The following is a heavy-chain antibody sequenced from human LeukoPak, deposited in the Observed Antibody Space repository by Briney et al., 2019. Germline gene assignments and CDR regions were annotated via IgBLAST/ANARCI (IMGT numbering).Heavy chain of an antibody. V-gene: IGHV3-74*01. J-gene: IGHJ3*02. CDR2: INSDGSST. CDR1: GFTFSNAW. CDR3: ARASHPLDAFDI. Sequence: GGSLRLSCAASGFTFSNAWMNWVRQAPGKGLEWVGRINSDGSSTSYADSVKGRFTISRDNAKNTLYLQMNSLRAEDTAVYYCARASHPLDAFDIWGQGTMVTVSS.